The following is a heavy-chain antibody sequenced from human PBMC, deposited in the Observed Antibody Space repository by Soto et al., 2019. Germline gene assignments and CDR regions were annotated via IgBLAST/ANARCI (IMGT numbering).Heavy chain of an antibody. J-gene: IGHJ4*02. Sequence: GGSLRVSCAASGLAFRRYWMCWVRQAPGKGLEWVANIKQDGSEKYYVDSVKGRFTISRDNAKNSLYLQMNSLRAEDTAVYYCARDSYYDILTGYFYWGQGTLVTVPS. D-gene: IGHD3-9*01. V-gene: IGHV3-7*01. CDR3: ARDSYYDILTGYFY. CDR1: GLAFRRYW. CDR2: IKQDGSEK.